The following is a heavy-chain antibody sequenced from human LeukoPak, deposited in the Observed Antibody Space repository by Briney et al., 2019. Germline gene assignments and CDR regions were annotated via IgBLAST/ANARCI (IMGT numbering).Heavy chain of an antibody. CDR3: ASLAPQVDDSSGYELDY. D-gene: IGHD3-22*01. J-gene: IGHJ4*01. CDR1: GGSFSGYY. CDR2: INHSGST. V-gene: IGHV4-34*01. Sequence: PSETLSLTCAVYGGSFSGYYWSWIRRPPGKGLEWIGEINHSGSTNYNPSLKSRVTISVDTSKNQFSLKLSSVTAADTVVYYCASLAPQVDDSSGYELDYWGQGTLVTVSS.